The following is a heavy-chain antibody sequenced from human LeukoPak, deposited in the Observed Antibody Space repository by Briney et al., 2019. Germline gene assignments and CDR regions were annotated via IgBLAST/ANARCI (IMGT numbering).Heavy chain of an antibody. J-gene: IGHJ3*02. CDR1: GFNFDDYG. D-gene: IGHD3-22*01. V-gene: IGHV3-20*04. CDR2: INWSGGST. Sequence: GGSLRLSCAASGFNFDDYGMSWVRQAPGKGLEWVSGINWSGGSTGYADSVKGRFTISRGNAKNSLFLQMNSLRAEDTALYYCAKDSSGYYDGAFDIWGQGTMVTVSS. CDR3: AKDSSGYYDGAFDI.